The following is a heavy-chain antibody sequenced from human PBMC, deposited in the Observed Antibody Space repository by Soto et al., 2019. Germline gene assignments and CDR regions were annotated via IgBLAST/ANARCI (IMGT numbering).Heavy chain of an antibody. CDR1: GGTFSSYA. CDR3: ARDADAWKGYCSGGSCLSIDY. J-gene: IGHJ4*02. V-gene: IGHV1-69*06. CDR2: IIPIFGTA. D-gene: IGHD2-15*01. Sequence: QVKMVQSGAEVKKPGCSVKVSCKASGGTFSSYAISWVRQAPGQGLEWMGGIIPIFGTANYAQKFQGRVTITADKSTSTAYMELSSLRSEDTALYYCARDADAWKGYCSGGSCLSIDYWGQGTLVTVSS.